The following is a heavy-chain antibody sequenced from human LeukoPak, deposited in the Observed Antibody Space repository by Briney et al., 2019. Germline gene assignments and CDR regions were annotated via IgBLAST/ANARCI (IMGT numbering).Heavy chain of an antibody. CDR1: GFIFRSHT. CDR2: ISSTSGTI. Sequence: GGSLRLSCAASGFIFRSHTMNWVRQGPGKGPEWVSYISSTSGTIYYADSVKGRFTISRDNAKNSLYLQMNSLRDEDTAVYYCARDYYGMDVWDQGTTVTVSS. CDR3: ARDYYGMDV. V-gene: IGHV3-48*02. J-gene: IGHJ6*02.